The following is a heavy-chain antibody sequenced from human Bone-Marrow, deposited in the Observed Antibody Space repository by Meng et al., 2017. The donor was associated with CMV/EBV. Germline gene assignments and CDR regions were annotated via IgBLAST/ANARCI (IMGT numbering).Heavy chain of an antibody. CDR3: AKIYYSDSSGYENTPIVFDY. V-gene: IGHV3-23*03. Sequence: GESLKISCAASGFTFSSFAMSWVRQAPGKGLEWVSIIYSGGSSTYYADSVKGRFTISRDNSKNTLYLQMNSLRAEDTAVYYCAKIYYSDSSGYENTPIVFDYWGQGTLVTVSS. D-gene: IGHD3-22*01. J-gene: IGHJ4*02. CDR2: IYSGGSST. CDR1: GFTFSSFA.